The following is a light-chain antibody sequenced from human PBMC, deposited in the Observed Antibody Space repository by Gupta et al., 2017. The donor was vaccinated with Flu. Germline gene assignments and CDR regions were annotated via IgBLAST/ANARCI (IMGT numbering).Light chain of an antibody. V-gene: IGLV3-21*02. J-gene: IGLJ3*02. CDR3: QVWDTTSDHWV. CDR1: NVGSQR. Sequence: GGDNVGSQRVHWYQLKPVQAPVVVVCDNTYRPSGISERFSGSNSGDTATLTIVRVGAGDEADYHCQVWDTTSDHWVFGGGTKLTVL. CDR2: DNT.